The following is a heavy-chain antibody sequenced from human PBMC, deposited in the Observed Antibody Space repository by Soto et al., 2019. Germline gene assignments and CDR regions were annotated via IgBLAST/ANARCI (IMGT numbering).Heavy chain of an antibody. CDR2: INHSGST. D-gene: IGHD6-13*01. Sequence: PSETLSLTCAVYGGSFSGCYWSWIRQPPGKGLEWIWEINHSGSTNYNPSLKSRVTISVDMSKNQFSLKLSYVTAADTAVYYCARGGRQQLIPTPIRYKIHXWGQGTLVTVSX. V-gene: IGHV4-34*01. J-gene: IGHJ4*02. CDR1: GGSFSGCY. CDR3: ARGGRQQLIPTPIRYKIHX.